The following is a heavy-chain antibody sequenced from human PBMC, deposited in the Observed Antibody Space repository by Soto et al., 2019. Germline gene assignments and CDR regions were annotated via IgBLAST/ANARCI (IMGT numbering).Heavy chain of an antibody. CDR2: ISAHNGNT. V-gene: IGHV1-18*01. CDR1: GYTFTSYG. J-gene: IGHJ4*02. Sequence: QVHLVQSGAEVKKPGASVKVSCKASGYTFTSYGITWVRQAPGQGLEWMGWISAHNGNTDYAQKIQGTVIVTRDTFPSAASMELRSLISDDTAVYYCARARYGYYWAQVSLVTVSS. CDR3: ARARYGYY. D-gene: IGHD1-1*01.